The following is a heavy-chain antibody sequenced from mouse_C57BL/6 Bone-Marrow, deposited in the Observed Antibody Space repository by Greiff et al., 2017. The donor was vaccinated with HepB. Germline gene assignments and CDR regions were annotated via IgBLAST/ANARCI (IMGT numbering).Heavy chain of an antibody. D-gene: IGHD1-1*01. CDR1: GYTFTSYG. Sequence: VQLQQSGAELARPGASVKLSCKASGYTFTSYGISWVKQRTGQGLEWIGEIYPRSGNTYYNEKFKGKATLTADKSSSTAYMEIRSLTSEDSAVYFCAREGYYYGSSYENFDYWGQGTTLTVSS. CDR2: IYPRSGNT. V-gene: IGHV1-81*01. CDR3: AREGYYYGSSYENFDY. J-gene: IGHJ2*01.